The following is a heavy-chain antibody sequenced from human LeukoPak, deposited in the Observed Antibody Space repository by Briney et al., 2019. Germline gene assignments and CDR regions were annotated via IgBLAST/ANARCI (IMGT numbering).Heavy chain of an antibody. CDR3: AKEGDVKYQLLDAFDI. CDR1: GFTFSNYA. CDR2: VSGSGDST. Sequence: PGGSLRLSCAASGFTFSNYAMSWVRQAPGRGLEWVSAVSGSGDSTYYAGSVKGRFTISRDNSKNTLYLKMNSLRAEETALYYCAKEGDVKYQLLDAFDIWGQGTMVTVSS. V-gene: IGHV3-23*01. D-gene: IGHD2-2*01. J-gene: IGHJ3*02.